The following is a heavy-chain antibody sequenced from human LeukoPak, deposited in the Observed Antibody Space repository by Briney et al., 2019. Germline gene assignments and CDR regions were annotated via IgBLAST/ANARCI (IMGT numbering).Heavy chain of an antibody. V-gene: IGHV3-23*01. CDR2: ISGSGGST. CDR3: AKVFAGDNYYDSSGYYSASFDY. Sequence: GGSLRLSRAASGFTFSSYAMSWVRQAPGKGLEWVSGISGSGGSTYYADSVKGRFTVSRDNSKNTLYLLTNSLRAEDTAVYYCAKVFAGDNYYDSSGYYSASFDYWGQGTLVTVSP. CDR1: GFTFSSYA. J-gene: IGHJ4*02. D-gene: IGHD3-22*01.